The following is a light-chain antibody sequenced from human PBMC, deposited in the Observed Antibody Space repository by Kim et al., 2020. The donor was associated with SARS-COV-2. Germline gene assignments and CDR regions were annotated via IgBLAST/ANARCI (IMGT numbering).Light chain of an antibody. CDR2: EVS. CDR3: SSYAGSNNLV. Sequence: QSVTLSCTGNSSDVGGYNYVSWYQQHPRTAPKRMFYEVSKRPSGVPDRFSGSKSGTTSSLTVSGLQAEDEADYYCSSYAGSNNLVFGGGTKVTVL. J-gene: IGLJ2*01. V-gene: IGLV2-8*01. CDR1: SSDVGGYNY.